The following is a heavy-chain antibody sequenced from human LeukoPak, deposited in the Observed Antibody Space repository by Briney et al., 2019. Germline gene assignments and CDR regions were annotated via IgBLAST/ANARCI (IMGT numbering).Heavy chain of an antibody. CDR2: IYHSGST. D-gene: IGHD2-2*01. J-gene: IGHJ6*03. CDR1: GGSISSGGYS. V-gene: IGHV4-30-2*01. Sequence: SQTLSLTCAVSGGSISSGGYSWSWIRQPPGKGLEWIGYIYHSGSTYYNPSLKSRVTISVDRSKNQFSLKLSSVTAADTAVYYCARDHDCSSTSCYLGYYYMDVWGKGTTVTVSS. CDR3: ARDHDCSSTSCYLGYYYMDV.